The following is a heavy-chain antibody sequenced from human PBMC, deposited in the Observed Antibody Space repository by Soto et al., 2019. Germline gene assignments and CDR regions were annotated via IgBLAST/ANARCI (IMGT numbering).Heavy chain of an antibody. CDR1: GFTFNDYG. CDR2: INWNGGST. V-gene: IGHV3-20*04. D-gene: IGHD2-2*01. CDR3: ARWNAKYQLLGAWFDP. Sequence: EVQLVESGGGVVRPGGSLRLSCAASGFTFNDYGMSWVRQAPGKGLEWVSGINWNGGSTGYADSVKGRFTISRDNAKNSLYLQMNSLRAEDKALYYCARWNAKYQLLGAWFDPLGQGTLVTVSS. J-gene: IGHJ5*02.